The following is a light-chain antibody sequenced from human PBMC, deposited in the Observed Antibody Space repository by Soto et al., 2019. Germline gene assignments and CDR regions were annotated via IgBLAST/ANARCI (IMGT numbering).Light chain of an antibody. J-gene: IGLJ3*02. Sequence: QSALTQPASVSGSPGQSITISCTGTSTDLDSSSFVSWYQQHSGKAPKVVIYEVTNRPSGVSNRFSGAKSGSTASLTISGLQADDEATYFCSSYSASNSGVFGGGTKLTVL. CDR3: SSYSASNSGV. CDR1: STDLDSSSF. V-gene: IGLV2-14*01. CDR2: EVT.